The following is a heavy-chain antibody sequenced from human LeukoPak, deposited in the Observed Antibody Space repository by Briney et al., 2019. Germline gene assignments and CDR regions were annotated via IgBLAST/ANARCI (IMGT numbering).Heavy chain of an antibody. CDR3: ARSTVTTDWFDP. J-gene: IGHJ5*02. D-gene: IGHD4-11*01. CDR1: GGSISSYY. V-gene: IGHV4-59*01. Sequence: KTSETLSLTCTDSGGSISSYYWSWIRQPPGKGLEWIGYIYYSGSTNYNPSLKSRVTISVDTSKNQFSLKLSSVTAADTAVYFCARSTVTTDWFDPWGQGTLVTVSS. CDR2: IYYSGST.